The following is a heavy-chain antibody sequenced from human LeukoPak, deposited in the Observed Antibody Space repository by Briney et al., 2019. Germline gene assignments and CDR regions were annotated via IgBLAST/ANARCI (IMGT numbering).Heavy chain of an antibody. CDR3: ARGILTDASNYFDY. CDR1: GGSFSGYY. J-gene: IGHJ4*02. CDR2: INHSGST. V-gene: IGHV4-34*01. Sequence: SETLSLTCAVYGGSFSGYYWSWIRQPPGKGLEWIGEINHSGSTNYNPSLKSRVTISVDTSKNQFSLKLSSVTAADTAVYYCARGILTDASNYFDYWGQGTPVTVSS.